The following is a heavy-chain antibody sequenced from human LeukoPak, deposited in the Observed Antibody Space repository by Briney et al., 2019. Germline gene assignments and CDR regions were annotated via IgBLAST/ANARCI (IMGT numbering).Heavy chain of an antibody. CDR1: VYTFTSYG. CDR2: ISAYNGNT. J-gene: IGHJ5*02. CDR3: AREGAAAGKRNWFDP. D-gene: IGHD6-13*01. V-gene: IGHV1-18*01. Sequence: ASVNVSCKASVYTFTSYGISWVRQAPGQGLEWMGWISAYNGNTNYAQKLQGRVTMTTDTSTSTAYMELRSLGSDDTAVYYCAREGAAAGKRNWFDPWGQGTLVTVSS.